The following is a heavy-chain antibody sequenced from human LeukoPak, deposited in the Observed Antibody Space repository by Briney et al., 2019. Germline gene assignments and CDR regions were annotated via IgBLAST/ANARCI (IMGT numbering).Heavy chain of an antibody. Sequence: AGGSLRLSCAASGFTFSSYGMHWVRQAPGMGLEWVAVIWYDGSNKYYADSVKGRFTISRDNSKNTLYLQMNSLRAEDTAVYYCARGEYYGSGSYLKGFDYFDYWGQGTLVTVSS. J-gene: IGHJ4*02. D-gene: IGHD3-10*01. CDR2: IWYDGSNK. V-gene: IGHV3-33*01. CDR3: ARGEYYGSGSYLKGFDYFDY. CDR1: GFTFSSYG.